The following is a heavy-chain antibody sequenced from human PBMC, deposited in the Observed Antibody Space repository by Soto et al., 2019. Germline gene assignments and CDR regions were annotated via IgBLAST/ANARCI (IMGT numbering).Heavy chain of an antibody. CDR3: ARAPLIEQLVQFFDY. CDR1: GFTFSSYS. Sequence: GGSLRLSCAASGFTFSSYSMNWVRQAPGKGLEWVSSISSSSSYIYYADSVKGRFTISRDNAKNSLYLQMNSLRAEDTAVYYCARAPLIEQLVQFFDYWGQGTLVTVSS. CDR2: ISSSSSYI. V-gene: IGHV3-21*01. J-gene: IGHJ4*02. D-gene: IGHD6-6*01.